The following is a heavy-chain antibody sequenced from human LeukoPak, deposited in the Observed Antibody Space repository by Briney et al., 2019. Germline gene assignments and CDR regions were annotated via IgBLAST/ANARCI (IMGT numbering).Heavy chain of an antibody. Sequence: PGGSLRLSCAASGFTFSSYGMHWVRQAPGKGLEWVAFIRYDGSNKYYADSVKGRSTISRDNSKNTLYLQMNSLRAEDTAVYYCAKVRDTGYSSGWYDYWGQGTLVTVSS. CDR1: GFTFSSYG. V-gene: IGHV3-30*02. CDR2: IRYDGSNK. D-gene: IGHD6-19*01. J-gene: IGHJ4*02. CDR3: AKVRDTGYSSGWYDY.